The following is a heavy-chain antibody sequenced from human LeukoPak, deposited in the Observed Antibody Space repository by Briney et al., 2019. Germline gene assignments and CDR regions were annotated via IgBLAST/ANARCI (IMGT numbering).Heavy chain of an antibody. CDR3: ARVVSPDTYFYYSEYYYMDV. D-gene: IGHD3-22*01. Sequence: PSETLSLTCTVSGYSISSGYYWGWIRQPPGKGLEWIATIYHSESPYYNPSLKSRVTISVDTSKNQFSLKLRSVTAADTAVYYCARVVSPDTYFYYSEYYYMDVWGKGTTVTVSS. V-gene: IGHV4-38-2*02. CDR2: IYHSESP. CDR1: GYSISSGYY. J-gene: IGHJ6*03.